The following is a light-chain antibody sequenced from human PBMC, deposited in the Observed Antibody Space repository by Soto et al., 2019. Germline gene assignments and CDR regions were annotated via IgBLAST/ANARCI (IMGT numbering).Light chain of an antibody. CDR1: SSDIGGYNA. CDR3: NSFRVSHLYV. Sequence: HSALTQTASVSGSPGQTITISCTGTSSDIGGYNAVSWYQHHPGKAPKLIIYEVTHRPSGVSDRFSASKSGNTASLTISGLQAEDEADYYCNSFRVSHLYVFGTGTKVTVL. V-gene: IGLV2-14*01. J-gene: IGLJ1*01. CDR2: EVT.